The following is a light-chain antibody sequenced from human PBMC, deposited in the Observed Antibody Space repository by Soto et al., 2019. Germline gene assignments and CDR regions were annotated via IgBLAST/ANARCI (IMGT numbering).Light chain of an antibody. CDR2: EVS. CDR3: SSYAGSKIE. J-gene: IGLJ2*01. CDR1: SSDVGAYNY. V-gene: IGLV2-8*01. Sequence: QSVLTQPASVSGSPGQSIAISCTGTSSDVGAYNYVSWYQQHPGKAPKLMIYEVSNRPSGVPDRFSGSKSDTTASLTVSGLHSEDEAYDYCSSYAGSKIEFGGGTQLTVL.